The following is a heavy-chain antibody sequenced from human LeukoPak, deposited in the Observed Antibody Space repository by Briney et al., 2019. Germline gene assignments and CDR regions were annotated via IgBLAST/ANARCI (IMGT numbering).Heavy chain of an antibody. D-gene: IGHD2-8*01. J-gene: IGHJ5*02. CDR3: ARDGYCTNGVCYSWFDP. V-gene: IGHV1-69*05. CDR2: IIPIFGTA. Sequence: ASVKVSCKASGGTFSSYAISWVRQAPGQGLEWMGGIIPIFGTANYAQKFQGRVTITTDESTSTAYMELSSLRSEGTAVYYCARDGYCTNGVCYSWFDPWGQGTLVTVSS. CDR1: GGTFSSYA.